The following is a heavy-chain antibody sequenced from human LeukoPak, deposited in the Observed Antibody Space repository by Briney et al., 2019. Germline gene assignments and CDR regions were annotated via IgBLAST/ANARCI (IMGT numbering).Heavy chain of an antibody. Sequence: GGSLRLSCAASGFTVNSNYMSWVRQAPGKGLEWVSVIYSGGSTYYADSVKGRFTISRDNSKNTLYLQMNSLRAEDTAVYYCARAGRWLQPMNYWGQGTLVTVSS. CDR3: ARAGRWLQPMNY. CDR2: IYSGGST. CDR1: GFTVNSNY. V-gene: IGHV3-66*02. D-gene: IGHD5-24*01. J-gene: IGHJ4*02.